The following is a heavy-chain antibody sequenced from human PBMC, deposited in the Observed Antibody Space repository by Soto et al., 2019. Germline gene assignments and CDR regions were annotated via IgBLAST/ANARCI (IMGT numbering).Heavy chain of an antibody. D-gene: IGHD3-3*01. CDR3: ASTMKKYYDFWSAPWTYGMDV. V-gene: IGHV1-69*13. CDR1: GGTFSSYA. CDR2: IIPIFGTA. Sequence: ASVKVSCKASGGTFSSYAISWVRQAPGQGLEWMGGIIPIFGTANYAQKFQGRVTITADESTSTAYMELSSLRSEDTAVYYCASTMKKYYDFWSAPWTYGMDVWGQGTTVTVSS. J-gene: IGHJ6*02.